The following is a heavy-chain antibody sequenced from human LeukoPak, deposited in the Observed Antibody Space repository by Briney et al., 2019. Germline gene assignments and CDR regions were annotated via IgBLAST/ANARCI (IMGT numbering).Heavy chain of an antibody. CDR2: ISYDGSNK. J-gene: IGHJ4*02. Sequence: GRSLRLSCAASGFTFSSYGMHWVRQAPGKGLEWVAVISYDGSNKYYADSVKGRFTISRDNSKNTLYLQMNSLRAEDTAVYYCAKRSDSGSYYDYYFDYWGQGTLVTVSS. D-gene: IGHD1-26*01. V-gene: IGHV3-30*18. CDR1: GFTFSSYG. CDR3: AKRSDSGSYYDYYFDY.